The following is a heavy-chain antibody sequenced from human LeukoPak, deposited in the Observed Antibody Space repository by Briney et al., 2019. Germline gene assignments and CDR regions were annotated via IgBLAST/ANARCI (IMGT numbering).Heavy chain of an antibody. CDR3: ARDKYGSGSYFDY. D-gene: IGHD1-26*01. CDR1: SGSISSYN. Sequence: SETLSLTCTVSSGSISSYNWGWIRQPAGKGLEWIGRIYTSGSTNSNPSLNSLVTMSVDTSKNQCSLKLSSVTVADTAGYYCARDKYGSGSYFDYWGQGTLVTVSS. CDR2: IYTSGST. J-gene: IGHJ4*02. V-gene: IGHV4-4*07.